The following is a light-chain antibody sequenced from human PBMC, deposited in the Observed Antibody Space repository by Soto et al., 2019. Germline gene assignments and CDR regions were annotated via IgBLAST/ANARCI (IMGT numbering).Light chain of an antibody. Sequence: EIVLTQSPATLSLSPGERATLSCRASQSVRSYLAWYQQKPGQAPRLLIYDASKRATGIPARFSGSGSGTDFTLTISGVQPEDFATYYCQQSYSTPITFGQGTRLEIK. CDR1: QSVRSY. J-gene: IGKJ5*01. CDR3: QQSYSTPIT. V-gene: IGKV3-11*01. CDR2: DAS.